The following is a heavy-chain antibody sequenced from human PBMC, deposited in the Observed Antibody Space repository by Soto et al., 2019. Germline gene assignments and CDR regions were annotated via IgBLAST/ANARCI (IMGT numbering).Heavy chain of an antibody. CDR1: GGSISSGGYY. CDR3: ARDSAGHMNY. D-gene: IGHD2-21*01. J-gene: IGHJ4*02. Sequence: SETLSLTCTVSGGSISSGGYYWSWIRQHPGKGLEWIGYIYYSGSTYYNPSLKSRVTISVDTSKNQFSLKLSSVTAADTAVYYCARDSAGHMNYWGQGTLVTVSS. V-gene: IGHV4-31*03. CDR2: IYYSGST.